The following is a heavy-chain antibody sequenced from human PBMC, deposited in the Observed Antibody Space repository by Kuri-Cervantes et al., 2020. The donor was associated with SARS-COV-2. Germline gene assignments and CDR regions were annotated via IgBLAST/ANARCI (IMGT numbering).Heavy chain of an antibody. V-gene: IGHV4-39*01. D-gene: IGHD3-3*01. CDR2: IYYRGST. Sequence: SETLSLTCSVSGGSISSSSYYWGWIRQPPGKGLEWIGGIYYRGSTYYTPSLKSRVTMSVDTSKNQFSLKLSSVTAADTAVYYCAGFTIFGVVTSTWGQGTLVTVSS. CDR1: GGSISSSSYY. J-gene: IGHJ4*02. CDR3: AGFTIFGVVTST.